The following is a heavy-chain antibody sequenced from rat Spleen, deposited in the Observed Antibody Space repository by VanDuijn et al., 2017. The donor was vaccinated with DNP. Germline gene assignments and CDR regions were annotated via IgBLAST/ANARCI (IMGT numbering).Heavy chain of an antibody. CDR1: GFTFRNYY. CDR3: ARRPHTLRYFDY. J-gene: IGHJ2*01. CDR2: ITNSGGST. D-gene: IGHD3-1*01. Sequence: EVQLVESGGGLEQPGRSLKLSCAASGFTFRNYYMAWVRQAPTKGLEWVASITNSGGSTYYRDSVKGRFTISRDNAKSTLYLQMDSLRSEDTATYYCARRPHTLRYFDYWGQGVMVTVSS. V-gene: IGHV5S23*01.